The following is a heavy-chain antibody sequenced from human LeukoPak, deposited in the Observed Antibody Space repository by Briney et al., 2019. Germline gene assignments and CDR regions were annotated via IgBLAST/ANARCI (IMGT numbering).Heavy chain of an antibody. CDR2: IKSKTDGGTT. CDR1: GFTFSNAW. Sequence: GGSLRLSCAASGFTFSNAWMSWVRQAPGKGLEWVGRIKSKTDGGTTDYAAPVKGRFTISRDDSKNTPYLQMNSLKTEDTAVYYCTTDTVSVGGLQGYYYMDVWGKGTTVTVSS. J-gene: IGHJ6*03. CDR3: TTDTVSVGGLQGYYYMDV. D-gene: IGHD4-11*01. V-gene: IGHV3-15*01.